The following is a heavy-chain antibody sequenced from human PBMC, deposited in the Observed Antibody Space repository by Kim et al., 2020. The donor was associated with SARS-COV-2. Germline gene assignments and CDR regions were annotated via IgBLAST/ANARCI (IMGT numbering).Heavy chain of an antibody. CDR3: ARGQENTVVGAFDI. D-gene: IGHD4-17*01. J-gene: IGHJ3*02. Sequence: TPSLKSRVTISVDTSKNPFSLKRSSVTAADTAVYYCARGQENTVVGAFDIWGQGTMVTVSS. V-gene: IGHV4-34*01.